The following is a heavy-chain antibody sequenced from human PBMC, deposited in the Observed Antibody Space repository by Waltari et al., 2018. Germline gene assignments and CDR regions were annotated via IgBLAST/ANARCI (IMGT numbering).Heavy chain of an antibody. CDR2: IYTSGGT. V-gene: IGHV3-53*01. Sequence: EVQLVESGGGLIQPGGSLRLSFAAPGCTVTSNYMGWVRRAPGKGLEWVSMIYTSGGTFHADSVKGRFTISRDKSTNTVYLQMNNLRAEDTAVYYCASSGTITYSALDFWGQGTMVTVSS. CDR3: ASSGTITYSALDF. D-gene: IGHD1-7*01. J-gene: IGHJ3*01. CDR1: GCTVTSNY.